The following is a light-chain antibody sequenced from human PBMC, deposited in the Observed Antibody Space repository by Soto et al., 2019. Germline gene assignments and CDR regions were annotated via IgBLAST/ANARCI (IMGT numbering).Light chain of an antibody. CDR1: SSNIGSNY. CDR3: ATWEDNLTARV. CDR2: RNN. V-gene: IGLV1-47*01. Sequence: QAVVIQPPSASGTPGQRVTISCSGSSSNIGSNYIYWFQQLPGAAPKLLIYRNNQRPSGVPDRFSGSKSGTSASLAISGLRSEDEAHYYCATWEDNLTARVFGGGTKLTVL. J-gene: IGLJ3*02.